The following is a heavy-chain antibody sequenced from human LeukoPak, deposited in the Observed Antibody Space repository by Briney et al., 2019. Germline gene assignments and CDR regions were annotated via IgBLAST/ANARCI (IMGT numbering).Heavy chain of an antibody. CDR1: LYTFTGYY. CDR3: ARGLYGDQNWFDP. J-gene: IGHJ5*02. D-gene: IGHD4-17*01. Sequence: ASVKVSCKASLYTFTGYYMPWVRQAPGQRLEGMGWINSSSGGTNYAQKFQGRVTMTRDTSISTAYMELSRLRSDDTAVYYCARGLYGDQNWFDPWGQGTLVTVSS. V-gene: IGHV1-2*02. CDR2: INSSSGGT.